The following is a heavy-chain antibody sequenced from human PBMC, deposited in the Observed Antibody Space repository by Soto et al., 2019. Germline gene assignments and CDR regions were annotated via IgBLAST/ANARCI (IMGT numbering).Heavy chain of an antibody. J-gene: IGHJ3*02. CDR3: ASRDYNDAFYI. CDR2: IFYSGNT. D-gene: IGHD4-4*01. Sequence: QVQLQESGPGLVKPSETLSLTCTVSGASISSYYWSWIRQPPGKGLEWIGYIFYSGNTNYYPSLHSRGTISVDTAKNQFSLKLNSVTAADTAVYYCASRDYNDAFYIWGQGTVVTASS. CDR1: GASISSYY. V-gene: IGHV4-59*01.